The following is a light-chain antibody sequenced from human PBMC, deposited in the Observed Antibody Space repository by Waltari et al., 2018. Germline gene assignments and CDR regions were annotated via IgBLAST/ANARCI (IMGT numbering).Light chain of an antibody. CDR2: SNN. Sequence: QSVLTQPPSASGTPGQRVTISCSGSSSNIGRNAVNWYQQLPGTAPKLLIYSNNQRPSGVPDRFSGSKSGTSASLAISGLQSEDEADYYCAAWDDSLSGPVFGGGTKLTV. CDR3: AAWDDSLSGPV. CDR1: SSNIGRNA. J-gene: IGLJ2*01. V-gene: IGLV1-44*01.